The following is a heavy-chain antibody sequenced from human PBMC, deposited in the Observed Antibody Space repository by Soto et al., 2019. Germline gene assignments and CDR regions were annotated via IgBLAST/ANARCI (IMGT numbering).Heavy chain of an antibody. CDR2: IYYSGST. J-gene: IGHJ5*02. CDR1: GGSISSGDYY. Sequence: SETVSLTCTVSGGSISSGDYYWSWIRQPPGKGLEWIGYIYYSGSTYYNPSLKSRVTISVDTSKNQFSLKLSSVTAADTAVYYCARALVVALNNWFDPWGQGTLVSVSS. V-gene: IGHV4-30-4*01. D-gene: IGHD3-22*01. CDR3: ARALVVALNNWFDP.